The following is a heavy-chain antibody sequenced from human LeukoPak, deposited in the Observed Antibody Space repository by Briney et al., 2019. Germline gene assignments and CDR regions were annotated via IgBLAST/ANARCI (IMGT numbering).Heavy chain of an antibody. D-gene: IGHD6-19*01. CDR1: GYSFTSYW. CDR2: IYPGDSDS. Sequence: GESRKISCKGSGYSFTSYWIGWVRQMPGIGLEWMGIIYPGDSDSRYSPSFQGQVTISADKSISTAYLQWSSLKASDTAMYYCARQVAYTSGRTFDFWGQGTLVTVSS. J-gene: IGHJ4*02. CDR3: ARQVAYTSGRTFDF. V-gene: IGHV5-51*01.